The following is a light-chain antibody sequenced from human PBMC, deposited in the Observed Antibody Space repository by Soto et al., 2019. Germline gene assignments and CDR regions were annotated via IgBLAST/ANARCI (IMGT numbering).Light chain of an antibody. CDR3: AAWDDSLNGYD. CDR2: SNN. V-gene: IGLV1-44*01. Sequence: QSVLTQPPSASGTPGQRVTISCSGSSSNIGSNTVNWYQQLPGTAPKLLIYSNNQRPSGVPDRFSGSKSGTSASLAISGLQSEDVSDYYCAAWDDSLNGYDFVTRTKV. CDR1: SSNIGSNT. J-gene: IGLJ1*01.